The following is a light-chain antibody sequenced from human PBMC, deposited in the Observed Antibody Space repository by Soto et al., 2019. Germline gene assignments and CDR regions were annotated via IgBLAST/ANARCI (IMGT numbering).Light chain of an antibody. CDR1: SSDVGSYNL. CDR2: EVT. CDR3: CSYASSSTGV. J-gene: IGLJ3*02. V-gene: IGLV2-23*02. Sequence: QSALTQPASVSGSPGQSITISCTGTSSDVGSYNLVSWYQQHPGKAPKLLIYEVTKRPSGISNRFSGSKSGNTASLTISGLQAEDEADYYCCSYASSSTGVFGGGTKVTVL.